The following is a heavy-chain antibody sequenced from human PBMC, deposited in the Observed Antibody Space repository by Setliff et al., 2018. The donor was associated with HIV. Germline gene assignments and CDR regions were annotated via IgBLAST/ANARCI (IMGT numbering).Heavy chain of an antibody. CDR2: IYTSGST. V-gene: IGHV4-4*07. D-gene: IGHD6-13*01. CDR1: GCFSSSCY. J-gene: IGHJ4*02. CDR3: ARGAIAADGDFDY. Sequence: PSETLSLTCTVSGCFSSSCYWNWIRQRAGKGLGWIGRIYTSGSTNYNPSLKSRVTMSVDTAKNQFSLRLRSVTAADTAVYYCARGAIAADGDFDYWGQGTLVTVSS.